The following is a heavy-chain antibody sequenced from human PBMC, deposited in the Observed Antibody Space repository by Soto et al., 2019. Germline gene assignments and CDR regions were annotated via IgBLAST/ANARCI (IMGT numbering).Heavy chain of an antibody. D-gene: IGHD4-17*01. Sequence: GGSLRLSCAASGFTFSNAWMNWVRQAPGKGLEWVGRIKSKTDGGTTDYAAPVKGRFTISRDDSKNTLYLQMNSLKTEDTAVYYCTALTTVVKYYYYGMDVWGQGTTVTVSS. CDR2: IKSKTDGGTT. V-gene: IGHV3-15*07. CDR1: GFTFSNAW. J-gene: IGHJ6*02. CDR3: TALTTVVKYYYYGMDV.